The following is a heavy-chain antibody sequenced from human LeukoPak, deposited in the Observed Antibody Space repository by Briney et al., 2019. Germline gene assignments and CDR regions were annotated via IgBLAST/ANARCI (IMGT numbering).Heavy chain of an antibody. CDR2: IHNSGTS. D-gene: IGHD3-16*01. V-gene: IGHV4-59*01. J-gene: IGHJ4*02. CDR1: DDSISDYY. Sequence: PSETLSLTCTVSDDSISDYYRGWLRQPPGKGLEWIGYIHNSGTSTYNLSLKSRVTISADTSKNQFSLKLNSMTTADTAVYYCTRGAGWLIDYWGQGILVTVSS. CDR3: TRGAGWLIDY.